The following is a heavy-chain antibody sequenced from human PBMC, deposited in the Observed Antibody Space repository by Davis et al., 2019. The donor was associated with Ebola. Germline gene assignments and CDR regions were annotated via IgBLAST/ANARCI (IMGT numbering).Heavy chain of an antibody. CDR3: SRDPPHS. CDR1: GGTFRTFR. CDR2: IIPFVGIG. J-gene: IGHJ5*02. V-gene: IGHV1-69*04. Sequence: SVTVSCKPSGGTFRTFRISWVRQAPGQGLEWMGRIIPFVGIGDYAPKFRDRVTITADKLTKTAYMELSGLRSDDTAVYYCSRDPPHSWGQGTLVIVSS.